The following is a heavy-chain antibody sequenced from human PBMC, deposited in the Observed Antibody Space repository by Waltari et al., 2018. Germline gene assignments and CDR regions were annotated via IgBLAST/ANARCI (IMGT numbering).Heavy chain of an antibody. V-gene: IGHV3-23*01. CDR1: GFTFSSSA. CDR2: ISGSGGST. CDR3: AKDSQWLVTLPDY. D-gene: IGHD6-19*01. Sequence: EVQLLESGGGLVQPGGSLRLSCAASGFTFSSSAMIWLRQAPGKGLEWVSAISGSGGSTYYADSVKGRFTISRDNSKNTLYLQMNSLRAEDTAVYYCAKDSQWLVTLPDYWGQGTLVTVSS. J-gene: IGHJ4*02.